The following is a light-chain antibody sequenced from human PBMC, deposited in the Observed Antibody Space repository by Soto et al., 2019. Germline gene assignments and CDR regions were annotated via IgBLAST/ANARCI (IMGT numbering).Light chain of an antibody. Sequence: EIVLTQSPGTLSLSPGERATLSCRASHSVTSDYLAWYQQKPGQAPRLLIYGATKRATGIPDRFSGSGSGTDFTLTISSLEPEDFVVYYCQQYGTSPITFGQGTRLEI. CDR3: QQYGTSPIT. J-gene: IGKJ5*01. CDR2: GAT. CDR1: HSVTSDY. V-gene: IGKV3-20*01.